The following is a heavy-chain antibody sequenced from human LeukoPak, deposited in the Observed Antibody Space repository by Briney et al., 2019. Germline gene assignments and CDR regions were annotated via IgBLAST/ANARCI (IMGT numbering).Heavy chain of an antibody. J-gene: IGHJ1*01. V-gene: IGHV3-30*18. Sequence: GGSLRLSCAASGFTFSSYGMHWVRQAPGKGLEWVAVISYDGSNKYYADSVKGRFTISRDNSKNTLYLQMNSLRAEDTAVYYCAKRAPRIYYDSSRQYFQHWGQGTLVTVSS. CDR1: GFTFSSYG. CDR3: AKRAPRIYYDSSRQYFQH. CDR2: ISYDGSNK. D-gene: IGHD3-22*01.